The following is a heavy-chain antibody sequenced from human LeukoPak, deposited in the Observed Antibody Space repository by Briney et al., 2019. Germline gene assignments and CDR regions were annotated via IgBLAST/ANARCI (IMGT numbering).Heavy chain of an antibody. J-gene: IGHJ3*02. CDR2: IWYDGSNK. V-gene: IGHV3-33*01. CDR3: ASVYSPFAFDI. Sequence: GGSLRLSCAASGFTFSSYGMHWVRQAPGKGLEWVAVIWYDGSNKYYADSVKGRFTISRDNSKNTLYLQMNSLRAEDTAVYYCASVYSPFAFDIWGQGTMVTVSS. D-gene: IGHD1-26*01. CDR1: GFTFSSYG.